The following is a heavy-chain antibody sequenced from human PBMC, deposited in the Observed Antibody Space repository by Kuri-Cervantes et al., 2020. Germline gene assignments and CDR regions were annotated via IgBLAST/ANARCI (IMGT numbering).Heavy chain of an antibody. J-gene: IGHJ4*02. CDR1: SSYG. V-gene: IGHV4-39*01. CDR2: IYYSGST. Sequence: SSYGMHWIRQPPGKGLEWIGSIYYSGSTYYNPSLKSRVTISVDTSKNQFSLKLSSVTAADTAVYYCARPNPVGTVGDWGQGTLVTVSS. D-gene: IGHD5-18*01. CDR3: ARPNPVGTVGD.